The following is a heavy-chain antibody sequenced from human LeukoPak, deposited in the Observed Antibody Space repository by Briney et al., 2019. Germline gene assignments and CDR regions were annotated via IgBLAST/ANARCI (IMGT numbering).Heavy chain of an antibody. CDR1: GGSIGTYY. V-gene: IGHV4-59*08. CDR2: IYVTGT. D-gene: IGHD3-16*02. J-gene: IGHJ6*03. CDR3: ARHIGGGIEDMDV. Sequence: SETLSLTCTVSGGSIGTYYWSWIRQSPGKGLEWIGYIYVTGTRYNPYLQSRVTISVDKSRNQFFLKMSSVTAADTAVYYCARHIGGGIEDMDVWGKGTKVIVSS.